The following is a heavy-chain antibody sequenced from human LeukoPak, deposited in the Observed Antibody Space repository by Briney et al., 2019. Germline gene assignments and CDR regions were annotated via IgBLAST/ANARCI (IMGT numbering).Heavy chain of an antibody. D-gene: IGHD5-18*01. V-gene: IGHV3-53*04. Sequence: PGGSLRLSCAASGFTVSSNYMSWGRQAPGKGLEWVSVIYSGGSTYYADSVKGRFTISRHNSKNTLYLQMNSLRAEDTAVYYCARDYRYRADTAMVNYYYYGMDVWGQGTTVTVSS. CDR3: ARDYRYRADTAMVNYYYYGMDV. J-gene: IGHJ6*02. CDR1: GFTVSSNY. CDR2: IYSGGST.